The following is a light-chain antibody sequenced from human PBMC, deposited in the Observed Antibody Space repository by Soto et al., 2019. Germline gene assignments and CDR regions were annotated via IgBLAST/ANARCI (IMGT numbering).Light chain of an antibody. CDR3: QQYGSSGMYT. V-gene: IGKV3-20*01. CDR1: QSVSSSY. J-gene: IGKJ2*01. CDR2: GAS. Sequence: EIVLTQSPGTLSLSPGERVTLSCRASQSVSSSYLAWYQQKPGQAPRLLIYGASSRATGIPDRFSGSGSGTDFTLTISRLEPEDFAVYYCQQYGSSGMYTFGQGTKLEIK.